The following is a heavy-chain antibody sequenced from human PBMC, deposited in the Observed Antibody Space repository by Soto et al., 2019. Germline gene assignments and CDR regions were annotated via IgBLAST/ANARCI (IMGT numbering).Heavy chain of an antibody. J-gene: IGHJ5*02. CDR2: IYYSGST. D-gene: IGHD6-13*01. CDR1: GGSISSSSYY. Sequence: SETLSLTCTVSGGSISSSSYYWGWIRQPPGKGLEWIGSIYYSGSTYYNPSLKSRVTISVDTSKNQFSLKLSSVTAADTAVYYCARTRIAAAGPAENNWFDPWGQGTLVTVSS. CDR3: ARTRIAAAGPAENNWFDP. V-gene: IGHV4-39*01.